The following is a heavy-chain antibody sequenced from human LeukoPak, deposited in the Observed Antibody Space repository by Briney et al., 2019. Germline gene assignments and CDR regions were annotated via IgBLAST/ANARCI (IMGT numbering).Heavy chain of an antibody. D-gene: IGHD1-14*01. CDR3: ARGPVFDY. J-gene: IGHJ4*02. Sequence: SGPRLVKPTQTLTLTCTFSGFSLSTRSVAVGWIRQPPGKPLEWLALIYWDDDKRYSPSLKSRLAITKDTSNSQVVLTMTNMDPVDTATYFCARGPVFDYWGQGTLVTVSS. V-gene: IGHV2-5*02. CDR2: IYWDDDK. CDR1: GFSLSTRSVA.